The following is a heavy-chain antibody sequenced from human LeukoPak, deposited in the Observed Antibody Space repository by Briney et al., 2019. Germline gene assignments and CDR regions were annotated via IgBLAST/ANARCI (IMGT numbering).Heavy chain of an antibody. D-gene: IGHD6-19*01. Sequence: GGSLRLSCAASGFTFSTYSMNWVRQAPGKGLEWVSAISGSGGSTYYADSVKGRFTISRDNSKNTLYLQMNSLRAEDTAVYYCAKVGKSSGVDYWGQGTLVTVSS. V-gene: IGHV3-23*01. CDR3: AKVGKSSGVDY. J-gene: IGHJ4*02. CDR2: ISGSGGST. CDR1: GFTFSTYS.